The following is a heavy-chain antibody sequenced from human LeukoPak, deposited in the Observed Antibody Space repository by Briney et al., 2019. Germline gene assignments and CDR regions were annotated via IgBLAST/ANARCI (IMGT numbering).Heavy chain of an antibody. CDR1: GGSISSYY. Sequence: SETLSLTCTVSGGSISSYYWSWIRQPAGKGLEWIGRIYTSGSTNYNPSLKSRVTMSVDTSKNQFSLKLSSVTAADTAAYYCARDRSSSSTNWFDPWGQGTLVTVSS. J-gene: IGHJ5*02. D-gene: IGHD6-6*01. V-gene: IGHV4-4*07. CDR2: IYTSGST. CDR3: ARDRSSSSTNWFDP.